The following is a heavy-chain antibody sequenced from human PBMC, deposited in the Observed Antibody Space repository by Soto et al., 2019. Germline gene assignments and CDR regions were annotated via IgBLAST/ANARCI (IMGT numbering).Heavy chain of an antibody. Sequence: SETLSLTCTVSGGSMRSYYWTWIRQPPGKGLEYIGYIYYSGSTDYNPSLKSRVTISADTSQNQFSLKLSSVTAADTAVYYCARISGYGDYIYWGQGTLVTVS. D-gene: IGHD4-17*01. J-gene: IGHJ4*02. CDR1: GGSMRSYY. CDR3: ARISGYGDYIY. V-gene: IGHV4-59*08. CDR2: IYYSGST.